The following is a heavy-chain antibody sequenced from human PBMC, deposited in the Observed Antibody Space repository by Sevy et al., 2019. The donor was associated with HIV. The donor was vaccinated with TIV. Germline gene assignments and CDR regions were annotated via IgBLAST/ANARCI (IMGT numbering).Heavy chain of an antibody. D-gene: IGHD3-9*01. Sequence: GGSLRLSCAASGFTFSSYAMSWVRQAQGKGLEWVSAISGSGGSTYYADSVKGRLTISRDNSKKTLYLQMNSLRAEDTAVYYCAKSKHYDILTGYYDYWGQGTLVTVSS. J-gene: IGHJ4*02. V-gene: IGHV3-23*01. CDR1: GFTFSSYA. CDR3: AKSKHYDILTGYYDY. CDR2: ISGSGGST.